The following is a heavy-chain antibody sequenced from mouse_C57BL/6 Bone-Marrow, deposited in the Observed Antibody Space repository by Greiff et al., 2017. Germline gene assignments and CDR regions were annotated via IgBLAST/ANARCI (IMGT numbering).Heavy chain of an antibody. CDR2: ISYDGSN. D-gene: IGHD1-1*01. V-gene: IGHV3-6*01. CDR1: GYSITSGYY. Sequence: EVKLMESGPGLVKPSQSLSLTCSVTGYSITSGYYWNWIRQFPGNKLEWMGYISYDGSNNYNPSLKNRISITRDTSKNQFFLKLNSVTTEDTATYYCAIDYYGSSPYYAMDYWGQGTSVTVSS. J-gene: IGHJ4*01. CDR3: AIDYYGSSPYYAMDY.